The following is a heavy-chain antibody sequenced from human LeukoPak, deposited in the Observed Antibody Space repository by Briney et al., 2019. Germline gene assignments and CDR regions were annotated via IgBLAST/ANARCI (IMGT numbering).Heavy chain of an antibody. Sequence: PGGSLRLSCAGSGFTFSHYSMNWVRQAPGKGLEWVASFGSDLSFRSVADSLKGRFTISRDNAENSIYLHMNNLRAEDTAIFYCARGGYREFDYYFYYMDVWGKGTTVTISS. CDR1: GFTFSHYS. J-gene: IGHJ6*03. V-gene: IGHV3-21*01. CDR2: FGSDLSFR. D-gene: IGHD1-1*01. CDR3: ARGGYREFDYYFYYMDV.